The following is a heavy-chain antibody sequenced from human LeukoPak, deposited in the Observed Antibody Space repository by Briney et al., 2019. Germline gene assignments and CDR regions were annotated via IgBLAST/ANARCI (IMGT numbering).Heavy chain of an antibody. CDR2: ISSSSYI. J-gene: IGHJ4*02. CDR3: ARNTGIVGATYY. D-gene: IGHD1-26*01. CDR1: GFTFSSYW. V-gene: IGHV3-21*01. Sequence: GGSLRLSCAASGFTFSSYWMSWVRQAPGKGLEWVSSISSSSYIYYADSVKGRFTISRDNAKNSLYLQMNSLRAEDTAVYYCARNTGIVGATYYWGQGTLVTVSS.